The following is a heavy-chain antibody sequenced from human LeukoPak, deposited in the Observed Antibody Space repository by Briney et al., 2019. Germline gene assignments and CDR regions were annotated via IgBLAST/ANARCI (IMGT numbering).Heavy chain of an antibody. V-gene: IGHV3-23*01. CDR3: ARSYSNHLFGMDV. J-gene: IGHJ6*02. Sequence: SGGSLRLSCAASGFTFSTYAMTWVRQAPGKGLEWVSGISDSGGSTYYADSMKGRFAISRDSSKNTLFLQMNSLRTEDTAVYYCARSYSNHLFGMDVWGQGTTVTVS. CDR2: ISDSGGST. D-gene: IGHD4-11*01. CDR1: GFTFSTYA.